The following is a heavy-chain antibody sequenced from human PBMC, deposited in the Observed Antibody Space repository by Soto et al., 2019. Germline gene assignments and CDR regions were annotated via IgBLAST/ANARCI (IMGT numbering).Heavy chain of an antibody. D-gene: IGHD2-2*02. J-gene: IGHJ6*03. Sequence: ASVKVSCKASGGTFSSYAISWVRQAPGQGLEWMGGIIPIFGTANYAQKFQGRVTITADESTSTAYMELSSLRSEDTAVYYCARGEEDCSSTSCYNDYYYYMDVWGKGTTVTVSS. CDR3: ARGEEDCSSTSCYNDYYYYMDV. V-gene: IGHV1-69*13. CDR1: GGTFSSYA. CDR2: IIPIFGTA.